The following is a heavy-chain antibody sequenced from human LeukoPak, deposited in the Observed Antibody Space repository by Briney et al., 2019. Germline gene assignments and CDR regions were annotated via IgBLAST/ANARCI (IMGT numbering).Heavy chain of an antibody. D-gene: IGHD2-15*01. V-gene: IGHV1-8*03. CDR3: ARGPLLLRYYYMDV. CDR1: GYTFTSYD. J-gene: IGHJ6*03. CDR2: MNPNSGNT. Sequence: ASVKVSCKASGYTFTSYDINWVRQATGQGLEWMGWMNPNSGNTGYAQKFQGRVTITRNTSISTAYMELSSLRSADTAVYYCARGPLLLRYYYMDVWGEGTTVTVSS.